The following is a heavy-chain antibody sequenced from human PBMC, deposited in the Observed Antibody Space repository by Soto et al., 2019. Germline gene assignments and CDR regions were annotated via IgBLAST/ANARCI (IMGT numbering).Heavy chain of an antibody. CDR3: AREYYYDSSGYYFVQSFWYFDL. J-gene: IGHJ2*01. Sequence: QVQLVQSGAEVKKPGSSVKVSCKASGGTFSSYAISWVRQAPGQGLEWMGGIIPIFGTANYAQKFQGRVTITADESTSTTYMELSSLRSEDTAVYYCAREYYYDSSGYYFVQSFWYFDLWGRGTLVTVSS. V-gene: IGHV1-69*01. D-gene: IGHD3-22*01. CDR1: GGTFSSYA. CDR2: IIPIFGTA.